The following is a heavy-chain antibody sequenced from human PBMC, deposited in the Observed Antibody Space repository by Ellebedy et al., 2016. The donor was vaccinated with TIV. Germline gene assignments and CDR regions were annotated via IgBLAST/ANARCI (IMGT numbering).Heavy chain of an antibody. Sequence: MPSETLSLTCTVSGGSISSYYWSWIRQPPGKGLEWIGYIYYSGSTNYNPSLKSRVTISVDTSKNQFSLKLSSVTAADTAVYYCASMDYGDYGGWFDPWGQGTLVTVSS. V-gene: IGHV4-59*08. J-gene: IGHJ5*02. D-gene: IGHD4-17*01. CDR3: ASMDYGDYGGWFDP. CDR2: IYYSGST. CDR1: GGSISSYY.